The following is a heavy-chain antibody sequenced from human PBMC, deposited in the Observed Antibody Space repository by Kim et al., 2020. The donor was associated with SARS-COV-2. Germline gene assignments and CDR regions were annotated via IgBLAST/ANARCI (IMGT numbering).Heavy chain of an antibody. Sequence: SETLSLTCTVSGDSMSADYWNWIRQSPGKGLEWIGYVYFRGTTSDNPSLKSRVTISIDMSKSQFSLKLNSVTAADTAVYYCARRETRDLFTSDWG. CDR1: GDSMSADY. D-gene: IGHD3-10*02. V-gene: IGHV4-59*08. CDR3: ARRETRDLFTSD. J-gene: IGHJ1*01. CDR2: VYFRGTT.